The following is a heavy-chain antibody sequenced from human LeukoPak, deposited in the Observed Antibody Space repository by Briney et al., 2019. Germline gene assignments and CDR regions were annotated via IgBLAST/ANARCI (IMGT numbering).Heavy chain of an antibody. CDR1: GFTFSSYS. J-gene: IGHJ3*02. D-gene: IGHD2-21*01. CDR3: ARDSLWAFDI. Sequence: PGGSLRLSCAASGFTFSSYSMNWVRQAPGKGLEWVSYISSGSDRIYNADSVQGRFTISRDNAKNSLYLQMDSLRADDTAIYYCARDSLWAFDIWGQGTVVTVSS. V-gene: IGHV3-48*04. CDR2: ISSGSDRI.